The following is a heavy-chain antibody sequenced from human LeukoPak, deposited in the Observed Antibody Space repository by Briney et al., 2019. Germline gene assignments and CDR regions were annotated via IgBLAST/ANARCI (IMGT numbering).Heavy chain of an antibody. V-gene: IGHV1-2*02. CDR2: INPNSGGT. D-gene: IGHD2-2*01. J-gene: IGHJ6*03. CDR3: ARASSTSLLPFYYYYMDV. Sequence: ASVKVSCKASGYTFTGYYMHWVRQAPGQGLEWMGWINPNSGGTNYAQKFQGRVTMTRDTSISTAYMELSRLRSDDTAVYYCARASSTSLLPFYYYYMDVWGKGTTVTVSS. CDR1: GYTFTGYY.